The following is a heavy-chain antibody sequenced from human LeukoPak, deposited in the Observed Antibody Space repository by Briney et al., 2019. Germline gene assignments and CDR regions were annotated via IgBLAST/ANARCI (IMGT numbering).Heavy chain of an antibody. J-gene: IGHJ5*02. Sequence: SETLSLTCTVSGASISSGIYFWSWIRQPAGKGLEWIGRVQTSGGTNYNPSLESRVTISIDTSKNQFSLTLRSVTAADTAVYYCARALCINGICEWFDPWGQATLVTVSS. CDR2: VQTSGGT. CDR1: GASISSGIYF. V-gene: IGHV4-61*02. CDR3: ARALCINGICEWFDP. D-gene: IGHD2-8*01.